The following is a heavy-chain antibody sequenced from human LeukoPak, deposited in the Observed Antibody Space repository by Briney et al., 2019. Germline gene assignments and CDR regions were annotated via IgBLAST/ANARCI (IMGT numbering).Heavy chain of an antibody. CDR3: ARGRIVGATLYYFDY. J-gene: IGHJ4*02. CDR1: GYTFTSYG. V-gene: IGHV1-18*01. D-gene: IGHD1-26*01. Sequence: EPSVKVSCKASGYTFTSYGISWVRQAPGQGLEWMGWISAYNGNTNYAQKLQGRVTMTTDTSTSTAYMELRSLRSDDTAVYYCARGRIVGATLYYFDYWGQGTLVTVSS. CDR2: ISAYNGNT.